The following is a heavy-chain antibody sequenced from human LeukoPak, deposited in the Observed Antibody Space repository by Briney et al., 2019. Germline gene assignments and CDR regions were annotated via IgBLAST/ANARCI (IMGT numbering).Heavy chain of an antibody. CDR2: INHNSGGT. J-gene: IGHJ6*03. Sequence: ASVKVSCKAYGYTFTAYYMHWVRQAPGQGLEWMAWINHNSGGTKYAEKFQGRVAVTRDTSTSTAYMELSRLRSDDTAVYYCARGTDYGDYGGTWFYYYYMDVWGEGTTVTVSS. CDR1: GYTFTAYY. D-gene: IGHD4-17*01. CDR3: ARGTDYGDYGGTWFYYYYMDV. V-gene: IGHV1-2*02.